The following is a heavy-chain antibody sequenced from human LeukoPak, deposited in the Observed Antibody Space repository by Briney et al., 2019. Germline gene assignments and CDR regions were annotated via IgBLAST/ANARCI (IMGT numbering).Heavy chain of an antibody. Sequence: SETLSLTCIVSGGSISSGTYYWGWIRQHPGKGLEWIGYISYSGTTYYNPSLESRVTISVDTSKNQFSLKLSSVTAADTAVYYCARVRSSRAQEYWGQGTLVTVSS. J-gene: IGHJ4*02. CDR2: ISYSGTT. CDR1: GGSISSGTYY. CDR3: ARVRSSRAQEY. V-gene: IGHV4-31*03.